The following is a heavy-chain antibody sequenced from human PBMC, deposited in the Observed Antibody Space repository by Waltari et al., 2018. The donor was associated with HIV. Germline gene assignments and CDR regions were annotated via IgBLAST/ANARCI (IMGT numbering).Heavy chain of an antibody. CDR2: ISTNSSAI. CDR3: ARDRTRYYFDS. D-gene: IGHD6-6*01. J-gene: IGHJ4*02. V-gene: IGHV3-48*01. Sequence: EVQLVESGGGLVQPGGCLMLSCRASGFGFSGVRLHWVRQAPGKGLEWVSYISTNSSAIFYADSVKGRFTISRDTAKNSLYLQMNSLRAEDTAVYYCARDRTRYYFDSWGQGTLVTVSS. CDR1: GFGFSGVR.